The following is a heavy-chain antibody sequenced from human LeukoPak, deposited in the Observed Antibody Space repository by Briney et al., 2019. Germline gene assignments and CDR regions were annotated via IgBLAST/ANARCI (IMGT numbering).Heavy chain of an antibody. V-gene: IGHV3-74*01. Sequence: GGSLRLSCAASGFTFSSYWMHWVRHAPGKGLVWVSRVSSDGRSTSYADSVKGRFTISRDNAKNTLYLQMNSLRAEDTAVYYCARDSGNYLDAFDIWGQGTMVTVSS. CDR2: VSSDGRST. D-gene: IGHD1-7*01. J-gene: IGHJ3*02. CDR3: ARDSGNYLDAFDI. CDR1: GFTFSSYW.